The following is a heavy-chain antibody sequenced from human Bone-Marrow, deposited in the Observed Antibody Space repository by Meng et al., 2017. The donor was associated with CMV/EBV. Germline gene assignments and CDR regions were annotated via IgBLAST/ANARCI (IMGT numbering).Heavy chain of an antibody. V-gene: IGHV4-59*11. CDR1: GGSISRHY. CDR3: AREGRYRGGVGFDP. D-gene: IGHD1-26*01. CDR2: IYYSGST. J-gene: IGHJ5*02. Sequence: SETLSLTCIVSGGSISRHYWTWIRQPPGKGLEYIGYIYYSGSTNYNPSLKSRVTISVDTSKNQFSLKLSSVTAADTAVYYCAREGRYRGGVGFDPWGQGTLVTVSS.